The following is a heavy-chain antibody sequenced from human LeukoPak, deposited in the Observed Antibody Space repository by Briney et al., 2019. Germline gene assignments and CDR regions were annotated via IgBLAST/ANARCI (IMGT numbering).Heavy chain of an antibody. D-gene: IGHD2-2*01. CDR1: GGSISSYY. J-gene: IGHJ6*03. Sequence: PSETLSLTCTASGGSISSYYWNWIRQPPGKGLEWIGYIYYSGSTNYNPSLKSRVTISVDTSKNQFSLKVSSVTAADTAVYYCARSYDYYMDVWGKGTTVTVSS. CDR2: IYYSGST. CDR3: ARSYDYYMDV. V-gene: IGHV4-59*01.